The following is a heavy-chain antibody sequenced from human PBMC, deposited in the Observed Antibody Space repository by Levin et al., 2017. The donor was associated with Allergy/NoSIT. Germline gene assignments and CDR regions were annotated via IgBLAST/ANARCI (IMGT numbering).Heavy chain of an antibody. CDR1: GFTFDDYA. Sequence: GGSLRLSCAASGFTFDDYAMHWVRQAPGKGLEWVSGISWNSGSIGYADSVKGRFTISRDNAKNSLYLQMNSLRAEDTALYYCAKGGFSTPKGYFDYWGQGTLVTVSS. J-gene: IGHJ4*02. CDR3: AKGGFSTPKGYFDY. V-gene: IGHV3-9*01. D-gene: IGHD2/OR15-2a*01. CDR2: ISWNSGSI.